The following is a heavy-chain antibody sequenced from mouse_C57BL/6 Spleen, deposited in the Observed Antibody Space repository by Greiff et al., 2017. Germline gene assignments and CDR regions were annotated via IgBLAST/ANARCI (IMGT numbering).Heavy chain of an antibody. CDR1: GYTFTSYW. CDR3: ALLTGTSYWYFDV. CDR2: IDPSDSET. Sequence: QVQLQQPGAELVRPGSSVKLSCKASGYTFTSYWMHWVKQRPIQGLEWIGNIDPSDSETHYNQKFKDKATLTVDKSSSTAYMQLSSLTSEDSAVYYCALLTGTSYWYFDVCGTGTTVTVSS. D-gene: IGHD4-1*01. V-gene: IGHV1-52*01. J-gene: IGHJ1*03.